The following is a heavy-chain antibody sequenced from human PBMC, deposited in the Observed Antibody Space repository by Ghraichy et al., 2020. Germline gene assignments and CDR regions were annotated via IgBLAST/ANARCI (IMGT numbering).Heavy chain of an antibody. Sequence: GESLNISCAASGFTFSSYAMSWVRQAPGKGLEWVSAISGSGGSTYYADSVKGRFTISRDNSKNTLYLQMNSLRAEDTAVYYCANRNFQGWLPLDYWGQGTLVTVSS. CDR2: ISGSGGST. CDR3: ANRNFQGWLPLDY. CDR1: GFTFSSYA. D-gene: IGHD3-22*01. V-gene: IGHV3-23*01. J-gene: IGHJ4*02.